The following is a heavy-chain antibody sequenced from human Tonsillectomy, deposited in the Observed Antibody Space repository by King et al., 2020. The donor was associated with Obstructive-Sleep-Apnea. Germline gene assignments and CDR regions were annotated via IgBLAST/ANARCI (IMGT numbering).Heavy chain of an antibody. CDR2: INPNSGGT. J-gene: IGHJ3*02. D-gene: IGHD6-19*01. CDR1: GYTFTVYY. Sequence: QLVQSGAEVKKPGASVKVSCKASGYTFTVYYMHWVRQAPGPGLEWMGWINPNSGGTNYAQKFQGWGTRTRDTSISTAYMELSRRRSDDTAVYYCARGGWYKDRGDAFDIWGQGTMVTVSS. CDR3: ARGGWYKDRGDAFDI. V-gene: IGHV1-2*04.